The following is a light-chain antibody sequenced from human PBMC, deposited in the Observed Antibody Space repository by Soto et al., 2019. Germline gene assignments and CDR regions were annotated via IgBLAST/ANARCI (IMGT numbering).Light chain of an antibody. Sequence: EVVMTQSPGTLSVSPGERATLSCRASQTIDTNLAWYQQKPGQAPRLLIFAASTRATSVPARFTGSRSGTEFTLTIYSLQSEDFAIYDCQQYDNWPWTFGQRTKVDI. CDR1: QTIDTN. CDR2: AAS. J-gene: IGKJ1*01. V-gene: IGKV3-15*01. CDR3: QQYDNWPWT.